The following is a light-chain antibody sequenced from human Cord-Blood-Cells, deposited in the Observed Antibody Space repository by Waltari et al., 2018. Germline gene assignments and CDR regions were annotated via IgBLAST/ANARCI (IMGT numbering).Light chain of an antibody. J-gene: IGKJ5*01. CDR3: QQYGSSPRIT. CDR2: GAS. Sequence: EIVLTQSPGTLSLSPGERATLSCRASPSVSSSYLAWYQQKPGQAPRLLIYGASSRATGIPDRFSGSGSGTGFTLTISRLEPEDFAVYYCQQYGSSPRITFGQGTRLEIK. CDR1: PSVSSSY. V-gene: IGKV3-20*01.